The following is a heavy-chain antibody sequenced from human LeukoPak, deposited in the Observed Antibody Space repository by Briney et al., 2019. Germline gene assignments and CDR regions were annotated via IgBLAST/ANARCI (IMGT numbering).Heavy chain of an antibody. D-gene: IGHD6-19*01. CDR3: ARHWAAVAADFDY. V-gene: IGHV4-39*01. CDR1: GGSISSSSYY. J-gene: IGHJ4*02. Sequence: SETLSLTCTVSGGSISSSSYYWGWIRQPPGKGLEWIGSIYYSGNTYYNTSLKSRVTIFVDTSKNQFSLKLNSVTAADTAVYYCARHWAAVAADFDYWGQGTLVTVSS. CDR2: IYYSGNT.